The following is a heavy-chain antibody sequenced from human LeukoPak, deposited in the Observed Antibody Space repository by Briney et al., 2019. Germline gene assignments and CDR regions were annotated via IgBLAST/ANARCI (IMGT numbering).Heavy chain of an antibody. CDR1: GFTFSSYS. D-gene: IGHD3-3*01. Sequence: SGGSLRLSCAASGFTFSSYSMNWVRQAPGKGLEWVSSISSSSSYIYYADSVKGRFTISRDNAKNSLYLQMNSLRAEDTAVYYCAREFLEWLLYPYYYYYGMDVWGQGTTVTVSS. J-gene: IGHJ6*02. CDR3: AREFLEWLLYPYYYYYGMDV. CDR2: ISSSSSYI. V-gene: IGHV3-21*01.